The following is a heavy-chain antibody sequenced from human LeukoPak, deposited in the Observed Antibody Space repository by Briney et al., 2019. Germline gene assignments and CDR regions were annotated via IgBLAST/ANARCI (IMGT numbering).Heavy chain of an antibody. CDR2: IIPILGIA. Sequence: SAKVSCKASGGTFSSYAISWVRQAPGQGLEWMGRIIPILGIANYAQKFQGRVTITADKSTSTAYMELSSLRSEDTAVYYCARVDAHYDFWSGYTTNYYYYGMDVWGQGTTVTVSS. V-gene: IGHV1-69*04. J-gene: IGHJ6*02. CDR3: ARVDAHYDFWSGYTTNYYYYGMDV. D-gene: IGHD3-3*01. CDR1: GGTFSSYA.